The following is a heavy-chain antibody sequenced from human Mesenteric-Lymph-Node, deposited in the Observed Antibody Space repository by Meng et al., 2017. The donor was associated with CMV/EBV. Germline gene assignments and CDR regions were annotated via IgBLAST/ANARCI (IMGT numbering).Heavy chain of an antibody. J-gene: IGHJ1*01. Sequence: NPSGGAISFPQKFQGRVTLTRDTSTSTVHMELSRLTPDDTAVYYCARQSFGSGSYDIWGQGTLVTVSS. V-gene: IGHV1-46*01. CDR3: ARQSFGSGSYDI. D-gene: IGHD3-10*01. CDR2: NPSGGAI.